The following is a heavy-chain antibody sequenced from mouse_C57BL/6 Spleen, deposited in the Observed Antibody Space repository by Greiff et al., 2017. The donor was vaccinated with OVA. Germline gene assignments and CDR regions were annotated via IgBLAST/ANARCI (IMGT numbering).Heavy chain of an antibody. D-gene: IGHD2-5*01. V-gene: IGHV2-4*01. Sequence: QVQLKESGPGLVQPSQSLSITCTVSGFSLTSYGVHWVRQPPGKGLEWLGVIWSGGSTDYNADCIARGSISKENTKSQGFLKRNSLQADDTAIYYCAVYSNYDAWFAYWGQGTLVTVSA. CDR3: AVYSNYDAWFAY. CDR1: GFSLTSYG. J-gene: IGHJ3*01. CDR2: IWSGGST.